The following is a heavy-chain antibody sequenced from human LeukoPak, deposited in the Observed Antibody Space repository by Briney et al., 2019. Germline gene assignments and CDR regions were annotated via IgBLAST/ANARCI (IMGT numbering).Heavy chain of an antibody. D-gene: IGHD3-9*01. Sequence: GGSLRLSCSVSGFTVSSNYMSWVRQAPGKGLEWVSVIYSGGNTYYTDSVKGRFTISRDNSKNTVYLQMNNLRAEDAAVYYCAKRPPYYDILTGYPPPFDYWGQGTLVTVSS. CDR1: GFTVSSNY. V-gene: IGHV3-66*01. CDR3: AKRPPYYDILTGYPPPFDY. J-gene: IGHJ4*02. CDR2: IYSGGNT.